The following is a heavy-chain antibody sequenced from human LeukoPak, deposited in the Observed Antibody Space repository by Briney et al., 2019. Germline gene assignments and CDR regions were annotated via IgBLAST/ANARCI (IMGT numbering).Heavy chain of an antibody. CDR1: GGSISSGSYY. CDR3: TTQLGLLAGLDS. V-gene: IGHV4-61*02. Sequence: SQTLSLTCTVSGGSISSGSYYWTWIRQPAGKGLEWIGRIYTSGSTNYNPSLRSRVTISLDTSNNQFSLNLHSVTAADTAVYYCTTQLGLLAGLDSWGQGTRVTVFS. D-gene: IGHD6-19*01. J-gene: IGHJ4*02. CDR2: IYTSGST.